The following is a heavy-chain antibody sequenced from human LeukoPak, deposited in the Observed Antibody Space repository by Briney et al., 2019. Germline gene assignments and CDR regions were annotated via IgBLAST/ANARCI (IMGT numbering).Heavy chain of an antibody. J-gene: IGHJ4*02. Sequence: GGPLRLSCAASGFTVSSNYMSWVRQAPGNGLEWVSVIYSCGSTYYADSVKVRFTISRDNSKNTLYLQMNSLRAEDTAAYYCARDHLHNHLDYWDQGTLVTVSS. CDR1: GFTVSSNY. D-gene: IGHD5-24*01. V-gene: IGHV3-66*03. CDR2: IYSCGST. CDR3: ARDHLHNHLDY.